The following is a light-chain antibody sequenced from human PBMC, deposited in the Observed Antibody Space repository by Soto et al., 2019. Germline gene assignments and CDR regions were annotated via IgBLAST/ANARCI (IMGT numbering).Light chain of an antibody. CDR2: DAS. CDR3: QQYNSYSSWT. CDR1: QSISSW. J-gene: IGKJ1*01. V-gene: IGKV1-5*01. Sequence: DIQMTQSPSTLSASLAYRLTITCLASQSISSWLAWYQQKPGKAPKLLIYDASSLKSGVPSRFSGSGSGTEFTLTISSLQPDDFATYYCQQYNSYSSWTFGQGTKVDIK.